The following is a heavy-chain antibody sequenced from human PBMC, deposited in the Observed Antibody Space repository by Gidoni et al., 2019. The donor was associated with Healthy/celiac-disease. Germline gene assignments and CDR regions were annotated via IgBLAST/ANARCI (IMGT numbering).Heavy chain of an antibody. D-gene: IGHD6-13*01. Sequence: QVQLVEYGGGVVQPGRSLRLSCAASGFTFSRYAMHWVRQAPGKGLEWVAVISSDGSNKYYADSVKGRFTISRDNSKNTLYLQMNSLRAEDTAVYYCARDLRPNSSSWDYYYYGMDVWGQGTTVTVSS. J-gene: IGHJ6*02. CDR1: GFTFSRYA. CDR3: ARDLRPNSSSWDYYYYGMDV. V-gene: IGHV3-30*01. CDR2: ISSDGSNK.